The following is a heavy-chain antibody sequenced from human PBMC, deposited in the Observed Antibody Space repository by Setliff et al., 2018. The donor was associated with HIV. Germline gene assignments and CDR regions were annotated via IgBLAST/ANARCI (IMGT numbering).Heavy chain of an antibody. CDR1: GYTFTTYG. J-gene: IGHJ6*02. V-gene: IGHV1-18*01. CDR2: ISPYIGHT. CDR3: ARLGSGWSDSYYYAMDV. D-gene: IGHD6-19*01. Sequence: ASVKVSSKASGYTFTTYGISWVRQAPGHGLEWMGWISPYIGHTNYAQNFQGRVTMTIDTSTSTAYMELRSLRSDDTAVYFCARLGSGWSDSYYYAMDVWGQGTTVTVSS.